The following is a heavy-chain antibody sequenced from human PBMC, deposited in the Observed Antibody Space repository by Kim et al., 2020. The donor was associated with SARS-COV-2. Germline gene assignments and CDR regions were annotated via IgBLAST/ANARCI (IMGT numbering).Heavy chain of an antibody. Sequence: YSADSVKVRFTVSRDKSKNMLYLQMDSLRVADTAVYYCAKRDSAYEWNDCWGQGTLVTVSS. V-gene: IGHV3-23*01. CDR3: AKRDSAYEWNDC. D-gene: IGHD5-12*01. J-gene: IGHJ4*02.